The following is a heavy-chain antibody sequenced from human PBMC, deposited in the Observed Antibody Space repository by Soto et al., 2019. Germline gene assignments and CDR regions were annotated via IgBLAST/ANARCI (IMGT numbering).Heavy chain of an antibody. J-gene: IGHJ6*02. CDR3: ARVQSGNYGMDV. Sequence: QVQLVQSGAEVKKPGSSVKVSCKASGGTFSSYAISWVQQAPGQGLEWMGGIIPIFGTANYAQKFQGRVTITADEATSTAYMELSSLRSEDTAVYYFARVQSGNYGMDVWGQGTTVTVSS. V-gene: IGHV1-69*01. CDR2: IIPIFGTA. CDR1: GGTFSSYA. D-gene: IGHD3-3*01.